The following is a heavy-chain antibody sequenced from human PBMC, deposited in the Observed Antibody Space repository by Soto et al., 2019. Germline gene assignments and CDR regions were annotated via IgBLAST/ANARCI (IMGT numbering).Heavy chain of an antibody. CDR2: INHSGST. Sequence: SETLSLTCAVYGGSFSGYYWSWIRHPPGKGLEWIGEINHSGSTNYNPSLKSRVTISVDTSKNQFSLKLSSVTAADTAVYYCARGETGTYYYYYYGMDVWGQGTTVTVSS. V-gene: IGHV4-34*01. D-gene: IGHD1-7*01. J-gene: IGHJ6*02. CDR1: GGSFSGYY. CDR3: ARGETGTYYYYYYGMDV.